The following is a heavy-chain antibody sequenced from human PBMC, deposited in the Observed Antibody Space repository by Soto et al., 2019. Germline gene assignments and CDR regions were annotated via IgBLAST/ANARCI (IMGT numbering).Heavy chain of an antibody. CDR1: GFSFSNYA. V-gene: IGHV3-23*02. D-gene: IGHD6-13*01. J-gene: IGHJ4*02. Sequence: LRLSCVASGFSFSNYAMSWVRQAPGKGLEWVSVISGSDGSTYYGDSVKGRFTISRDNSKNTLYLQMNSLRAEDTAVYYCAKDRERDAWYEDYWGQGTLVTVSS. CDR3: AKDRERDAWYEDY. CDR2: ISGSDGST.